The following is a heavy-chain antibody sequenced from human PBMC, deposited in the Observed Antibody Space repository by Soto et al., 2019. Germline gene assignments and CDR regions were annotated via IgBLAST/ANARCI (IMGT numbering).Heavy chain of an antibody. Sequence: GESLKISCKTSGYGFTSYWIGWVRQMPGKGLEWMGIIYPGDSDTRYSPSFKGQVTISADRSISTAYLQWGSLKASDTAMYYCARHMIRGVLTTNFDYWGQGTLVTVSS. J-gene: IGHJ4*02. CDR2: IYPGDSDT. V-gene: IGHV5-51*01. CDR3: ARHMIRGVLTTNFDY. D-gene: IGHD3-10*01. CDR1: GYGFTSYW.